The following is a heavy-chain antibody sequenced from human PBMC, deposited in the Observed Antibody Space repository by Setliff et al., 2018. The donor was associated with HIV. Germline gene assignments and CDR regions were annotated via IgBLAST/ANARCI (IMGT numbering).Heavy chain of an antibody. Sequence: PSQTLSLPCAVSGASISDGTYYWSWIRQPAGKGLEWIGHIYIRGGTTNYSPSLKSRVTISLDTSKNQFSLSLSSVTASDTALYYCARTMDYGDYEPLDYWGQGTLVTVSS. CDR1: GASISDGTYY. CDR3: ARTMDYGDYEPLDY. J-gene: IGHJ4*02. D-gene: IGHD4-17*01. V-gene: IGHV4-61*09. CDR2: IYIRGGTT.